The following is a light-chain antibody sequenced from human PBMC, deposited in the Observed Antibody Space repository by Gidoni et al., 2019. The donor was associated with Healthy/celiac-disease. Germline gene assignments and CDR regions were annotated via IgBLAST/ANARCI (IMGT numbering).Light chain of an antibody. CDR3: QQYYSTPQLT. CDR1: QSVFYSSNNKNY. V-gene: IGKV4-1*01. J-gene: IGKJ4*01. CDR2: WAS. Sequence: DIVMTQSPDSLAVSLGERATINCKSSQSVFYSSNNKNYLAWYQQKPGQPPTLLIYWASTRESGVPDRFSGSGSGTDFTLTISSLQAEDVAVYYCQQYYSTPQLTFXGXTKVEIK.